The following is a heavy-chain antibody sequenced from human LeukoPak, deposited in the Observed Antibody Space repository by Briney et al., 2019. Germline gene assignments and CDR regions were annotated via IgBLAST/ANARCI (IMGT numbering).Heavy chain of an antibody. CDR3: GKKGSGWYEAFDI. D-gene: IGHD6-19*01. Sequence: PSETLSLTCTVSGGSISSSSYYWGWIRQPPGKGLEWIGSIYYSGSTYYNPSLKSRVTISVDTSKNQFSLKLSSVTAADTAVYYCGKKGSGWYEAFDIWGQGTMVTVSS. J-gene: IGHJ3*02. CDR2: IYYSGST. CDR1: GGSISSSSYY. V-gene: IGHV4-39*01.